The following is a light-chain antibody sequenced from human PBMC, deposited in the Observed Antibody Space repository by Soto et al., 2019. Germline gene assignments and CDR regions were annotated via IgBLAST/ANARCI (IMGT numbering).Light chain of an antibody. J-gene: IGKJ2*01. CDR1: QSVGSY. V-gene: IGKV3-15*01. Sequence: EIVMTQSPATLSVSLGDRATLSCRASQSVGSYLAWYQQKPGQAPRLLIYGASTRATGIPARFSGSGSETDFTLTISSLRSEDFAVYYCQQYDSWPPSYTFGQGNKLEIK. CDR3: QQYDSWPPSYT. CDR2: GAS.